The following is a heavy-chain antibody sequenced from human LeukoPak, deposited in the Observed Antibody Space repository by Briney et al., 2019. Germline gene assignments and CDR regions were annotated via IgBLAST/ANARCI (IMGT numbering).Heavy chain of an antibody. Sequence: PSETLSLTCTVSGGSISSYYWSWIRQPPGKGLEWIGYIYYSASTNYKPSLKSRVTISVETSKNQFSLKLRSVTAADTAVYYCARVTGYMIEDYFDYWGQGTLVTVSS. V-gene: IGHV4-59*01. CDR2: IYYSAST. J-gene: IGHJ4*02. CDR1: GGSISSYY. D-gene: IGHD3-22*01. CDR3: ARVTGYMIEDYFDY.